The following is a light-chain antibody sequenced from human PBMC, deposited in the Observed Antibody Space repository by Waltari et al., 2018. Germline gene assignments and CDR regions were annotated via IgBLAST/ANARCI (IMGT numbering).Light chain of an antibody. V-gene: IGKV3-20*01. CDR2: GAS. Sequence: EIMLTQSPGTLSLSPGERATLSCRASQSIGIYLAWYQQRPGQAPRLLIYGASNRATCIPDRFSGSGSGTDFSLTISRLDPEDFAVYYCQHYVRLPVTFGHGTKVEIK. J-gene: IGKJ1*01. CDR1: QSIGIY. CDR3: QHYVRLPVT.